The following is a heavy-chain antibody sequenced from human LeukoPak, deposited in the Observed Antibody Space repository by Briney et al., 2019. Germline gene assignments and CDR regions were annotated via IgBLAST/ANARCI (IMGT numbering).Heavy chain of an antibody. Sequence: QAGGSLRLSCAASGLTFSSYAMSWVRQAPGKGLEWVSAISGSGDTTYYADSVKGRFTISRDNSKNTLYLQMNSLRAEDTAIYYCTKDLKPQYYYDNSGYYYGFDYWGQGTLVTVSS. CDR2: ISGSGDTT. J-gene: IGHJ4*02. CDR1: GLTFSSYA. D-gene: IGHD3-22*01. CDR3: TKDLKPQYYYDNSGYYYGFDY. V-gene: IGHV3-23*01.